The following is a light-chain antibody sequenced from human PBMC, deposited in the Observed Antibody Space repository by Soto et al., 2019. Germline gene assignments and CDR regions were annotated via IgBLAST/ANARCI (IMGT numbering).Light chain of an antibody. J-gene: IGKJ1*01. Sequence: DIRMTQSPYSLSASVGDRVTITCRASQSIDTHLNWYQQHPGKAPNALIYEASNLQSGVPSRFSGSGSGTDFTLTISGLQPDDSATYYCHQTYSPPDTFGQGTKVDIK. CDR1: QSIDTH. CDR2: EAS. CDR3: HQTYSPPDT. V-gene: IGKV1-39*01.